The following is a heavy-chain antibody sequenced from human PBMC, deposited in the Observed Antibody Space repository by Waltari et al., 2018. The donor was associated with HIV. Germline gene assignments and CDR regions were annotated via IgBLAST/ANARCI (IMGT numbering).Heavy chain of an antibody. Sequence: EVQLVESGGGLVQPGGSLILSCAASGFTVSSYYMHWVRHAPGQGLEWVSVIYSGGNTYYADSVKGRFTISRDNSKNTLYLQMNSLRAEDTAVYYCARGISMIVVVNQNQWGAFDIWGQGTMVTVSS. CDR2: IYSGGNT. CDR1: GFTVSSYY. J-gene: IGHJ3*02. D-gene: IGHD3-22*01. V-gene: IGHV3-66*01. CDR3: ARGISMIVVVNQNQWGAFDI.